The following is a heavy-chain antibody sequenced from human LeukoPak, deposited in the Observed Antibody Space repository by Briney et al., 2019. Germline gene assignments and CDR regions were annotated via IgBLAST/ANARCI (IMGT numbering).Heavy chain of an antibody. J-gene: IGHJ4*02. D-gene: IGHD3-22*01. V-gene: IGHV3-21*01. CDR2: ISSSSSYI. Sequence: PGGSLRLSCAASGFTFSSYSMNWVHQAPGKGLEWVSSISSSSSYIYYADSVKGRFTISRDNAKNSLYLQMNSLRTEDTAVYYCARVIANHCDYWGQGTLVTVSS. CDR1: GFTFSSYS. CDR3: ARVIANHCDY.